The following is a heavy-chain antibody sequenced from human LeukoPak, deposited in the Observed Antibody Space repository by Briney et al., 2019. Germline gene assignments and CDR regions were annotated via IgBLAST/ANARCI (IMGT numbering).Heavy chain of an antibody. CDR2: ISSSSSTI. CDR3: ATSGYSNIDY. V-gene: IGHV3-48*04. CDR1: GFVFSSNS. Sequence: GGSLRLSCAASGFVFSSNSMIWVRQAPGKGLEWVSYISSSSSTIYYADSVEGRFTISRDNAKNSLYLQMNSLRAEDTAVYYCATSGYSNIDYWGQGTLVTVSS. J-gene: IGHJ4*02. D-gene: IGHD4-11*01.